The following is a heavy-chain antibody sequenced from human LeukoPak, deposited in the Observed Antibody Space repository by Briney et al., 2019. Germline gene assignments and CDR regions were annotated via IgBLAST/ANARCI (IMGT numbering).Heavy chain of an antibody. CDR2: ISTSYSTI. J-gene: IGHJ4*02. V-gene: IGHV3-48*01. Sequence: GGSLRLSCAASGFTFSTYSMHWVRQAPGKGLEWVSFISTSYSTIYADSVKGRFTISRNNAKNSEDQQMNSLRAEDTAVYYCARSHYHLDSWGQGTLVTVSS. D-gene: IGHD1-14*01. CDR1: GFTFSTYS. CDR3: ARSHYHLDS.